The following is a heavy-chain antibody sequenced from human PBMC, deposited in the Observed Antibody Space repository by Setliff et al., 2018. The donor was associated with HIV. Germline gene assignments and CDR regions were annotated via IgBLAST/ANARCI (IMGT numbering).Heavy chain of an antibody. CDR1: GGSISSSSYY. CDR3: AREPTDYSDAFDI. CDR2: IYISGST. Sequence: SETLSLTCTVSGGSISSSSYYWGWIRQPPGKGLEWIGSIYISGSTNYNPSLKSRVTISVDTSKNQFSLKLSSVTAADTAVYYCAREPTDYSDAFDIWGQGTMVTV. D-gene: IGHD2-21*01. V-gene: IGHV4-39*02. J-gene: IGHJ3*02.